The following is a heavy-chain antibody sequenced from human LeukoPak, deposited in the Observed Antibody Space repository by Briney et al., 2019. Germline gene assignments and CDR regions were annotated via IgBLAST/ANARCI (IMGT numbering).Heavy chain of an antibody. D-gene: IGHD3-3*02. CDR3: ARERYISPFWWFDP. J-gene: IGHJ5*02. V-gene: IGHV1-69*06. CDR2: IIPIFGTA. Sequence: GASVKVSCKASGGTFSSYAISWVRQAPGQGLEWMGGIIPIFGTANYAQKFQGRVTITADKSTSTAYMELSSLRSEDTAVYYCARERYISPFWWFDPWGQGTLVTVSS. CDR1: GGTFSSYA.